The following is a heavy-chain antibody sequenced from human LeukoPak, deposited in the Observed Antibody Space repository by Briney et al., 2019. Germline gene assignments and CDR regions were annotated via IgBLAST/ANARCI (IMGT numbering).Heavy chain of an antibody. Sequence: GGSLRLSCTASGFSFSDYSMNWVRQAPGQELQWVSILSGNSGITFDADSVRGRFTTSRDNSKNTLYLQMNSLRAEDTAMYYCARGQMTATRHLDHWGQGTLVTVSS. CDR1: GFSFSDYS. CDR2: LSGNSGIT. V-gene: IGHV3-23*01. J-gene: IGHJ4*02. CDR3: ARGQMTATRHLDH.